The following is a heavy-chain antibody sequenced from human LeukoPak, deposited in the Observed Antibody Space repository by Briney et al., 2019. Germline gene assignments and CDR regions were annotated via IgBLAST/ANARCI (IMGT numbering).Heavy chain of an antibody. CDR1: GYTFTSYG. Sequence: PSVTVSCKASGYTFTSYGISWVRQAHGHGLEWMGWFSAYNGNTNYAQKLQGRVTMTNDTSTSTAYMGLRSLRSDDTAVYYCARVSSSIAASWFDPWGQGTLVTVSS. V-gene: IGHV1-18*01. J-gene: IGHJ5*02. CDR2: FSAYNGNT. D-gene: IGHD6-6*01. CDR3: ARVSSSIAASWFDP.